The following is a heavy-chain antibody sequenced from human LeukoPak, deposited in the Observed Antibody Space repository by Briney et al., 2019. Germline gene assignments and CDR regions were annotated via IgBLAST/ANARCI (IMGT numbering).Heavy chain of an antibody. CDR3: ARAARGYSGYDYVRTYYYYYYMDV. D-gene: IGHD5-12*01. V-gene: IGHV4/OR15-8*01. CDR2: IYYSGST. Sequence: SETLSLTCGVSGGSISSNNWWSWVRQPPGKGLEWIGYIYYSGSTNYNPSLKSRVTISVDTSKNQFSLKLSSVTAADTAVYYCARAARGYSGYDYVRTYYYYYYMDVWGKGTTVTISS. J-gene: IGHJ6*03. CDR1: GGSISSNNW.